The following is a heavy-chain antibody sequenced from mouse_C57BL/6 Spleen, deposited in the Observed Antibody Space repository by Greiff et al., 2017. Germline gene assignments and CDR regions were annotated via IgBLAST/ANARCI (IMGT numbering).Heavy chain of an antibody. J-gene: IGHJ2*01. CDR3: ARDRWATNYFDY. D-gene: IGHD1-1*02. CDR2: ISSGSSTI. V-gene: IGHV5-17*01. CDR1: GFTFSDYG. Sequence: EVQRVESGGGLVKPGGSLKLSCAASGFTFSDYGMHWVRQAPEKGLEWVAYISSGSSTIYYADTVKGPFTISRDNAKNTLFLQMTSLRSEDTAMYYCARDRWATNYFDYWGQGTTLTVSS.